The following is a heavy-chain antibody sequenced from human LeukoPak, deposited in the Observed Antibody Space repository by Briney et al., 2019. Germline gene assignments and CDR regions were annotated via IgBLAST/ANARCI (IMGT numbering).Heavy chain of an antibody. CDR1: GFTVSSNY. D-gene: IGHD6-19*01. J-gene: IGHJ4*02. CDR2: IYRGGST. V-gene: IGHV3-66*01. CDR3: ARVGVSGIAVAGGNY. Sequence: PGRSLRLSCAASGFTVSSNYMSWVRQAPGKGLEWVSVIYRGGSTYYADSVEGRFTISRDNSKNTLYLQMNSLRAEDTAVYYCARVGVSGIAVAGGNYWGQGTLVTVSS.